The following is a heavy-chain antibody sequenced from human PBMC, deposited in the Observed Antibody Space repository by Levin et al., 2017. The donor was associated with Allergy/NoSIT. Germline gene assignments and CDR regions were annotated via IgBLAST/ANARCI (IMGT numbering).Heavy chain of an antibody. D-gene: IGHD3-22*01. J-gene: IGHJ4*02. V-gene: IGHV3-30*04. CDR3: ARADSSAYPDY. CDR2: ISYDGTTT. CDR1: GFTFKSYA. Sequence: QPGGSLRLSCAASGFTFKSYAMHWFRQAPGKGLEWVAVISYDGTTTYYADSVKGRFTISRDSSKNTLYVQMNSLRPEDTAVYYCARADSSAYPDYWGQGTLVTVSS.